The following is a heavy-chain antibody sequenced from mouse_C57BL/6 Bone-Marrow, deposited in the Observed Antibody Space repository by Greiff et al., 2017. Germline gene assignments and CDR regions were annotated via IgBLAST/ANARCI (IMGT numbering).Heavy chain of an antibody. V-gene: IGHV6-3*01. CDR1: GFTFSNYW. J-gene: IGHJ4*01. CDR2: IRLKSDNYAT. CDR3: TAVYYDYPYYYAMDY. D-gene: IGHD2-4*01. Sequence: EVQGVESGGGLVQPGGSMKLSCVASGFTFSNYWMNWVRQSPEKGLEWVAQIRLKSDNYATHYAESVKGRFTISRDDSKSSVYLQMNNLRAEDTGIYYCTAVYYDYPYYYAMDYWGQGTSVTVSS.